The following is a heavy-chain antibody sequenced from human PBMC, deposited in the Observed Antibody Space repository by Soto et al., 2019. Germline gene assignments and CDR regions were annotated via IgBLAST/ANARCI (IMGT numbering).Heavy chain of an antibody. Sequence: QVQLQESGPGLVKPSETLSLTCTVSGGSISSYYWSWIRQPAGKGLEWIGRIYTSGSTNYNPSLKGRVTMAVVTSKNQFSLKLSAGTAADTAVYYCARTYSSSLTGYYGMDVWGQGTTVTVSS. CDR1: GGSISSYY. J-gene: IGHJ6*02. D-gene: IGHD6-13*01. CDR2: IYTSGST. CDR3: ARTYSSSLTGYYGMDV. V-gene: IGHV4-4*07.